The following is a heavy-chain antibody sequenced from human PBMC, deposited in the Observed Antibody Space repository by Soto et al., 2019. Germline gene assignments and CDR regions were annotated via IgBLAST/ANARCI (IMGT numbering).Heavy chain of an antibody. V-gene: IGHV4-39*07. CDR2: IYYSGTT. CDR3: ARVPDR. D-gene: IGHD2-2*01. J-gene: IGHJ5*02. CDR1: GGSMSSSSYY. Sequence: SXTLSLTCTVSGGSMSSSSYYWSWVRQPPGKGLELIGSIYYSGTTYYNPSLKSRVTISEDTSKNQFSLKLSSVTAADTAVYYCARVPDRWGQGTLVTVSS.